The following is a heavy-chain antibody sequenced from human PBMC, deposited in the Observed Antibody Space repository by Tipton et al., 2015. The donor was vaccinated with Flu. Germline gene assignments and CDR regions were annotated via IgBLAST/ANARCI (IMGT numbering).Heavy chain of an antibody. CDR1: GGSISSSNHY. D-gene: IGHD5-24*01. J-gene: IGHJ3*02. CDR2: IYYSGST. Sequence: TLSLTCTVSGGSISSSNHYWSWIRQPPGKGLEWIGYIYYSGSTNYNPSLKSRVTISVDTSKNQFSLKLSSVTAADTAVYYCARGLRDGYNPHDAFDIWGQGTMVTVSS. CDR3: ARGLRDGYNPHDAFDI. V-gene: IGHV4-61*01.